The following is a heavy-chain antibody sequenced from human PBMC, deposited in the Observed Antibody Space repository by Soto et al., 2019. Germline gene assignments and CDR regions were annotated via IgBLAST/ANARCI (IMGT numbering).Heavy chain of an antibody. D-gene: IGHD3-3*01. V-gene: IGHV4-59*01. Sequence: PSETLSLTCTVSGGSISSYYWSWIRQPPGKGLEWIGYIYYSGSTNYNPSLKSRVTISVDTSKNQFSLKLSSVTAADTAVYYCARGRFKDAFDIWGQGTMVTVSS. J-gene: IGHJ3*02. CDR2: IYYSGST. CDR1: GGSISSYY. CDR3: ARGRFKDAFDI.